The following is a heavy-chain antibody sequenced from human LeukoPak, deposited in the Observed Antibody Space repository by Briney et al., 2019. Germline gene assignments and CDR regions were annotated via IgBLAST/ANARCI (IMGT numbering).Heavy chain of an antibody. CDR2: ISGSGGST. J-gene: IGHJ6*04. D-gene: IGHD2-2*01. CDR1: GFTFSSYA. Sequence: PGGSLRLSCAASGFTFSSYAMSWVRQAPGKGLEWVSAISGSGGSTYYADSVKGRFTISRDNSKNTLYLQMNSLRAEDTAVYYCAKWRGYCSSTSCPPGYHGMDVWGKGTTVTVSS. V-gene: IGHV3-23*01. CDR3: AKWRGYCSSTSCPPGYHGMDV.